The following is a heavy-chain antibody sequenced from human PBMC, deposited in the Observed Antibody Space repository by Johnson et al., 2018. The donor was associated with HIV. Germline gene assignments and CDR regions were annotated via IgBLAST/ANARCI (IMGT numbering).Heavy chain of an antibody. CDR2: TSYDGGNK. J-gene: IGHJ3*02. Sequence: QVQLVESGGGVVQPGRSLRLSCAASGFTFSTYGMHWVRQAPGKGLEWVAVTSYDGGNKYYADSVKGRLTISRDNSKNTLYLQMNSLRAEDTAVYYCVRDQGSGWPTNAFDIWGRGTRVTVSS. CDR3: VRDQGSGWPTNAFDI. D-gene: IGHD6-19*01. V-gene: IGHV3-30*19. CDR1: GFTFSTYG.